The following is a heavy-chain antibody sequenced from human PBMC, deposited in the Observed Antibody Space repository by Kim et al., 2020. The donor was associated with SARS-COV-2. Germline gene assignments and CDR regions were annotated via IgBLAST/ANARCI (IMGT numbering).Heavy chain of an antibody. V-gene: IGHV3-30*07. Sequence: AASGKARFTISRDNSKNTLYLQMNSLRAEDTAVYYCARDWARLFDYWGQGTLVTVSS. D-gene: IGHD3-16*01. J-gene: IGHJ4*02. CDR3: ARDWARLFDY.